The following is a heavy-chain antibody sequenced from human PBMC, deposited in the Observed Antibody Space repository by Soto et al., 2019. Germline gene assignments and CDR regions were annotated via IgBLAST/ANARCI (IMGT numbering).Heavy chain of an antibody. CDR1: GFTFSSYA. D-gene: IGHD6-6*01. CDR3: AKDEAWYSSSSVPYGMDV. V-gene: IGHV3-23*01. J-gene: IGHJ6*02. CDR2: ISGSGGST. Sequence: EVQLLESGGGLVQPGGSLRLSCAASGFTFSSYAMSWVRQAPGKGLEWVSAISGSGGSTYYADSVKGRFTLSRDNSKNTLYLQMNSLRVEDTAVYYCAKDEAWYSSSSVPYGMDVWGQGTTVTVSS.